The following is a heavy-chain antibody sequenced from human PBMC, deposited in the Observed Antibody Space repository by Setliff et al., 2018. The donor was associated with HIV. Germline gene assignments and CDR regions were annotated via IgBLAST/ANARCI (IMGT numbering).Heavy chain of an antibody. Sequence: PSETLSLTCTVSGGSISSGTYYWSWIRQPAGKGLEWIGRIYTSGSTNCNPSLKSRVTISVDTSKNQLSLKLSSVTAADAAVYYCARESYFYYFDYWGQGTLVTVSS. V-gene: IGHV4-61*02. D-gene: IGHD3-10*01. J-gene: IGHJ4*02. CDR1: GGSISSGTYY. CDR2: IYTSGST. CDR3: ARESYFYYFDY.